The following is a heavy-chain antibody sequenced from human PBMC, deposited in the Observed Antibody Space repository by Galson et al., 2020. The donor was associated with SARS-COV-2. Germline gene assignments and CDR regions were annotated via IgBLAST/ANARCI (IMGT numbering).Heavy chain of an antibody. CDR1: DFTFNKYT. CDR2: MSSSGSQI. D-gene: IGHD1-26*01. Sequence: GWSLRLSCATSDFTFNKYTMNWIRQAPGKGPEWLASMSSSGSQIFYAASVRGRFTISRDDARNSLYLQMNSLSAEDTAVYYCARAVGTAVFYYWYFDLWGRGTRVTVSS. J-gene: IGHJ2*01. V-gene: IGHV3-21*01. CDR3: ARAVGTAVFYYWYFDL.